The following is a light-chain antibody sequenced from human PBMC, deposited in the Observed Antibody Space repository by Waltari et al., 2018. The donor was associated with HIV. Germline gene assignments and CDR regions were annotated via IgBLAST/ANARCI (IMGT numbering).Light chain of an antibody. Sequence: QSALTQPPSASGSPGQSVTISCTGTSSDVGGYNYVSWYQQYPGKAPKVMIYEGSRLPSGVPNRFFGSKSGNTAALTVSGLQAEDEAYYFCGSYAGTNTWVFGGGTKLTVL. CDR2: EGS. V-gene: IGLV2-8*01. CDR1: SSDVGGYNY. J-gene: IGLJ3*02. CDR3: GSYAGTNTWV.